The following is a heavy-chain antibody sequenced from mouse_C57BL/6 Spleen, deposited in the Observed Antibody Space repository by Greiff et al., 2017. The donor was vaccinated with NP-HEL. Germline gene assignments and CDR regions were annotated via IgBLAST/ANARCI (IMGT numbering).Heavy chain of an antibody. CDR2: INPNNGGT. CDR3: ARDGYGFDY. J-gene: IGHJ2*01. CDR1: GYTFTDYN. V-gene: IGHV1-22*01. Sequence: VQLKESGPELVKPGASVKMSCKASGYTFTDYNMHWVKQSHGKSLEWIGYINPNNGGTSYNQKFKGKATLTVNKSSSTAYMELRSLTSEDSAVYYCARDGYGFDYWGQGTTLTVSS. D-gene: IGHD2-2*01.